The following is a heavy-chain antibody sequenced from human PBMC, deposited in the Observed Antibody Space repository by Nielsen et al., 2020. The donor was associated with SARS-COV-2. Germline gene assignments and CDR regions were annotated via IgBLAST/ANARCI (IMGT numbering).Heavy chain of an antibody. D-gene: IGHD3-10*01. J-gene: IGHJ4*02. V-gene: IGHV3-21*04. CDR2: ISSSSSYI. CDR1: GFTFSSYG. Sequence: GGSLRLSCAASGFTFSSYGMNWVRQAPGKGLEWVSSISSSSSYIYYADSVKGRFTISRDNAKNSLYLQMNSLRAEDTALYYCAKSSGSGSYYAVDYWGQGTLVTVSS. CDR3: AKSSGSGSYYAVDY.